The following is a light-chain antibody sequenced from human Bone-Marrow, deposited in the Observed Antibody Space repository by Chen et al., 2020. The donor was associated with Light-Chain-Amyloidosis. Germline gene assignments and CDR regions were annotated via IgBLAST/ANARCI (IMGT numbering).Light chain of an antibody. CDR1: QDISNY. CDR2: DAF. CDR3: QQYHSLPLI. J-gene: IGKJ4*01. Sequence: DTQMTQSPSSLSASVGDRVTITCQASQDISNYLNWYQQKPGKAPNLLISDAFNLETGVPSRFSGSGFGTDFSLSITSLQPEDIATYYCQQYHSLPLIFGGGTKVEI. V-gene: IGKV1-33*01.